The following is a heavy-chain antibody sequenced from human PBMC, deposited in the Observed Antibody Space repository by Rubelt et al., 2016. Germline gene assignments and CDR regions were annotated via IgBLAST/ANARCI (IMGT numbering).Heavy chain of an antibody. V-gene: IGHV4-34*01. Sequence: TLSLTCAVYGGSFSGYYWSWIRQPPGKGLEWIGEINHSGSTNYNPSLKSRVTISVDTSKNQFSLKLSSVTAADTAVYYCARGYCTNGVCYGGDYWGQGTLVTVSS. J-gene: IGHJ4*02. D-gene: IGHD2-8*01. CDR1: GGSFSGYY. CDR2: INHSGST. CDR3: ARGYCTNGVCYGGDY.